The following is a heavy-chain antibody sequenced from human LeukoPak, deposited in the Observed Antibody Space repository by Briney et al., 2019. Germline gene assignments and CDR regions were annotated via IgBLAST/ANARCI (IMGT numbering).Heavy chain of an antibody. V-gene: IGHV3-7*05. CDR3: ARDPYSSTWSYGMDV. CDR2: IKEDGSEK. J-gene: IGHJ6*02. D-gene: IGHD6-13*01. CDR1: GFTFSSYW. Sequence: PGGSLRLSCAASGFTFSSYWMSWVRQTPGKGLEWGGNIKEDGSEKEYVDSLKGRFTISRDNAKNSLYLQMNNLRAEDTAVYYCARDPYSSTWSYGMDVWGQGTTVTVSS.